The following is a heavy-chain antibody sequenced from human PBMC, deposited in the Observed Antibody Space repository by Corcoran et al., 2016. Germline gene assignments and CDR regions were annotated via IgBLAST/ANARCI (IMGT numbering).Heavy chain of an antibody. V-gene: IGHV4-39*01. CDR2: IYYIGST. CDR1: GGSVSDDSISSSTYY. CDR3: ARHSSTLYSAFDI. D-gene: IGHD6-13*01. J-gene: IGHJ3*02. Sequence: QLQLQESGPRVVRPLETLSLTCTVSGGSVSDDSISSSTYYWGWIRQPPGKGLEWIGSIYYIGSTYYNPSLKSRVTISIDTSKNQFSLRLSSVTAADPAVYYCARHSSTLYSAFDIWGQGTMVTVSS.